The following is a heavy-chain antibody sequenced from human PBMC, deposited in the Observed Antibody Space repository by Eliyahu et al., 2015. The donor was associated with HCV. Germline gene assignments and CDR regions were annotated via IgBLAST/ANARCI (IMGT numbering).Heavy chain of an antibody. CDR3: ARERAISGDGDYYHYGMDV. Sequence: DVQLVESGGGLVKPGGSLRLSCAVSGFXFSTYXXNWVRLTPGRGLXWVSSINSRSTYIYYAXSVKGRCTISRDNADNALYLQMTSLRPEDTGIYYCARERAISGDGDYYHYGMDVWGQGTTVTVSS. CDR1: GFXFSTYX. V-gene: IGHV3-21*06. D-gene: IGHD7-27*01. J-gene: IGHJ6*02. CDR2: INSRSTYI.